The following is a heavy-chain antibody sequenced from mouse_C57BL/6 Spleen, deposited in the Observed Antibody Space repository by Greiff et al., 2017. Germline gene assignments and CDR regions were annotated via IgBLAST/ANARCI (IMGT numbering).Heavy chain of an antibody. D-gene: IGHD1-1*01. CDR1: GYTFTDYE. CDR2: IDPETGGT. J-gene: IGHJ2*01. CDR3: TRKTYYYGSGGY. Sequence: VQLQQSGAELVRPGASVTLSCKASGYTFTDYEMHWVKQTPVHGLEWIGAIDPETGGTAYNQKFKGKAILTADKSSSTAYMELRSLTSEDSAVYYCTRKTYYYGSGGYWGKGTTLTVSS. V-gene: IGHV1-15*01.